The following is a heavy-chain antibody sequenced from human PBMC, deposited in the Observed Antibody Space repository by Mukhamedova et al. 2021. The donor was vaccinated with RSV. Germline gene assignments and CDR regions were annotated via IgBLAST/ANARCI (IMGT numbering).Heavy chain of an antibody. J-gene: IGHJ4*02. CDR2: IKPNSGVT. V-gene: IGHV1-2*06. CDR3: ARGRYDRHCDY. D-gene: IGHD2-2*01. Sequence: GRIKPNSGVTYYAQKFQDRVTMTRDTSIDTAYLELSSLRSDDTAVYYCARGRYDRHCDYWGQGTLVTASS.